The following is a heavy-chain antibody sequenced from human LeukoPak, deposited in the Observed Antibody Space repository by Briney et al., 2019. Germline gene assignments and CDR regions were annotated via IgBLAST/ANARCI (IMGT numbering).Heavy chain of an antibody. J-gene: IGHJ4*02. V-gene: IGHV1-18*01. D-gene: IGHD6-19*01. Sequence: GASVKVSCKASGYTFTSYGISWVRQAPGQGLEWMGWISAYNGNTNYAQKLQGRVTMTTDTSTSTAYMELRSLRSDDTAVYYCARPRYSSGWYGLFGYWGQGTLVTVSS. CDR1: GYTFTSYG. CDR2: ISAYNGNT. CDR3: ARPRYSSGWYGLFGY.